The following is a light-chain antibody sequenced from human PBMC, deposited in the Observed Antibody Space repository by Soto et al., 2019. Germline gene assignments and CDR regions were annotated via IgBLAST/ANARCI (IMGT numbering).Light chain of an antibody. CDR3: QSYDSSLSGSYV. CDR2: NNN. V-gene: IGLV1-40*01. Sequence: QSVLTQPPSVSGAPGQRVTISCTASSSNIGAGYDVHWYQRLPGTAPKVLIYNNNNRPSGVPDRFAGSKSGTSASLAITGLEAEDEADYYCQSYDSSLSGSYVFGNGTKLTV. CDR1: SSNIGAGYD. J-gene: IGLJ1*01.